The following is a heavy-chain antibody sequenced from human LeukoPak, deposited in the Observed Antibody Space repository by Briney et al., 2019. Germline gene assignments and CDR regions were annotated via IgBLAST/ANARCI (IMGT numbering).Heavy chain of an antibody. CDR1: GGSFSGYY. J-gene: IGHJ4*02. CDR3: ARGSGTLYY. Sequence: KPSETLSLTCAVYGGSFSGYYWSWIRQPPGKGLEWIGEINHSGSTNYNPSLKSRVTISVDTSKNQFSLKLGSVTAADTAVYYCARGSGTLYYWGQGTLVTVSS. V-gene: IGHV4-34*01. CDR2: INHSGST. D-gene: IGHD3-10*01.